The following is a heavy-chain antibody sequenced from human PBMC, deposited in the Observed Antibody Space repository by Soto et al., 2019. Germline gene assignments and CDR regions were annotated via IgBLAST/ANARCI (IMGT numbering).Heavy chain of an antibody. D-gene: IGHD3-10*01. Sequence: QVQLQQWGAGLLKPSETLSLTCAVSGESFSDYFWSWIRQTPGKGLEWIGEIDQTGRTNYNPSLKSRVIMSVDTSKNQFSLNLSSVTAADTAMYYCTRGVGSGRYYGLDVWGQGTTVTVS. CDR3: TRGVGSGRYYGLDV. CDR2: IDQTGRT. J-gene: IGHJ6*02. V-gene: IGHV4-34*01. CDR1: GESFSDYF.